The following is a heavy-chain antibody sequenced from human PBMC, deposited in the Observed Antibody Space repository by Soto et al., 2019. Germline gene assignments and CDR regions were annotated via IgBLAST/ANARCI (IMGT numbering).Heavy chain of an antibody. J-gene: IGHJ6*02. D-gene: IGHD6-19*01. CDR1: GFTFSSYA. CDR2: IGAGGVST. CDR3: AIDPSTSGWYADYYYGLDV. V-gene: IGHV3-23*01. Sequence: PGGSLRLSCAASGFTFSSYAMSWVRQAPGKGLEWVSAIGAGGVSTYYAASVKGRFTISRDNSKSTLYLQMNSLRAEDTAVYYCAIDPSTSGWYADYYYGLDVWGQGTTVTVSS.